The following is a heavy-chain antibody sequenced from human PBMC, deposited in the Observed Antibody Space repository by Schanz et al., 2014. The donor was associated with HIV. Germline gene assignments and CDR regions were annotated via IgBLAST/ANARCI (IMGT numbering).Heavy chain of an antibody. V-gene: IGHV3-23*04. J-gene: IGHJ5*02. CDR1: GFTFNNYA. CDR2: ISESGSRS. CDR3: ARGQPLVQRWFDP. D-gene: IGHD6-13*01. Sequence: DVQLVESGGSLVQPGGSLRLSCIASGFTFNNYAMTWVRQAPGKGLEWVSSISESGSRSYYADSVNGRFTISRDNSKNTVYLQAKSLRPEDTAVYYCARGQPLVQRWFDPWGQGTLVTVSS.